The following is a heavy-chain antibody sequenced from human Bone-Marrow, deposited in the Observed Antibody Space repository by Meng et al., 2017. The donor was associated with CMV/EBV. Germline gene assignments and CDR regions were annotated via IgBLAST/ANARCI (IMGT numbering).Heavy chain of an antibody. CDR1: GGSISSYY. CDR3: ARDFSGYDSC. Sequence: SETLSLTCTVSGGSISSYYWSWIRQPPGKGLEWIGYIYYSGSTNYNPSLKSRVTISVDTSKNQFSLKLSSVTAADTAVYYCARDFSGYDSCWGQGTRVTVSS. V-gene: IGHV4-59*01. D-gene: IGHD5-12*01. CDR2: IYYSGST. J-gene: IGHJ4*02.